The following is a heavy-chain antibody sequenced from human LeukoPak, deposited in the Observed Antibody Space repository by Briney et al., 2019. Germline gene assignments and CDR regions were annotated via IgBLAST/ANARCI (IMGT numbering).Heavy chain of an antibody. CDR3: ARAMITFGGVNFDY. Sequence: SEILSLTCAVYGGSFSGYYWSWIRQPPGKGLEWIREINHSGSTNYNPSLKSRVTISVDTSKNQFSLKLSSVTAADTAVYYCARAMITFGGVNFDYWGQGTLVTVSS. V-gene: IGHV4-34*01. J-gene: IGHJ4*02. CDR1: GGSFSGYY. CDR2: INHSGST. D-gene: IGHD3-16*01.